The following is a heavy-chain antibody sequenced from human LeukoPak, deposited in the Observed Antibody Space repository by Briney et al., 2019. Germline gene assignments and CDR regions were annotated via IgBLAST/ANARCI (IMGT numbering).Heavy chain of an antibody. V-gene: IGHV3-30-3*01. CDR2: ISYDGSNK. J-gene: IGHJ4*02. CDR3: ARIVVVAATQDY. CDR1: GFTFSSYA. D-gene: IGHD2-15*01. Sequence: PGGSLRLSCAASGFTFSSYAMHWVRQAPGKGLEWVAVISYDGSNKYYADSVKGRFTISRDNSKNTLYLQMNSLRAEDTAVYYCARIVVVAATQDYWGQGTLVTVSS.